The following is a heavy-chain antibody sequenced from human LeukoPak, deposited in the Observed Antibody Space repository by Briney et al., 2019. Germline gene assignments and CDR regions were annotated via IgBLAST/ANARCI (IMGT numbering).Heavy chain of an antibody. Sequence: SETLSLTCTVSGSSISSGGYYWSWIRQHPGKGLEWIGYIYYSGSTYYNPSLKSRVTISVDTSKNQFSLKLSSVTAADTAVYYCARDGGIAVAGLDYWGQGTLVTVSS. CDR3: ARDGGIAVAGLDY. CDR2: IYYSGST. CDR1: GSSISSGGYY. D-gene: IGHD6-19*01. V-gene: IGHV4-31*03. J-gene: IGHJ4*02.